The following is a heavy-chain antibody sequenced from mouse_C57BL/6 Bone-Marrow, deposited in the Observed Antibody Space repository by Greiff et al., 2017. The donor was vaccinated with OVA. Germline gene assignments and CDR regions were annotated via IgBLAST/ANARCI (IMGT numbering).Heavy chain of an antibody. CDR1: GFNIKDDY. J-gene: IGHJ2*01. D-gene: IGHD3-2*02. CDR3: TTWGTAQD. V-gene: IGHV14-4*01. Sequence: VQLQQSGAELVRPGASVKLSCTASGFNIKDDYMHWVKQRPEQGLEWIEWIDPENGDTEYASKFQGMATITADTSSNTAYLQLSSLTSEDTAVYYCTTWGTAQDWGQGTTLTVSS. CDR2: IDPENGDT.